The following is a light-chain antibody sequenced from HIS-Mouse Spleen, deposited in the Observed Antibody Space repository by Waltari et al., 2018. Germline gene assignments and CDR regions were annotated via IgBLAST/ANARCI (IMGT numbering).Light chain of an antibody. CDR3: QQRSNWPGLT. Sequence: EIVLTQSPATLSLSPGERATLSCRASQGVSSYLAWYQQKPGQAPRLLIYDASNRATGIPARFSGRGSGTDFTLTISSLEPEDFAVYYCQQRSNWPGLTFGGGTKVEIK. V-gene: IGKV3-11*01. CDR2: DAS. CDR1: QGVSSY. J-gene: IGKJ4*01.